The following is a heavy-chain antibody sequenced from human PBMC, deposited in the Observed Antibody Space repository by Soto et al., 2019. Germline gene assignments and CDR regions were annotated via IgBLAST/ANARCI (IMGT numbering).Heavy chain of an antibody. CDR2: IYNGERT. V-gene: IGHV4-59*01. D-gene: IGHD6-19*01. CDR1: GASIRNFY. J-gene: IGHJ4*02. CDR3: AQTTGWPGFDY. Sequence: QVHLQESGPGLVKPSETMSLTCTASGASIRNFYWNWVRQFPGKGLEWIGHIYNGERTNYNPSLKSRVTISVDTSKNQFSLKLSSVTVGDTAVYYCAQTTGWPGFDYWGQGTLVAVSS.